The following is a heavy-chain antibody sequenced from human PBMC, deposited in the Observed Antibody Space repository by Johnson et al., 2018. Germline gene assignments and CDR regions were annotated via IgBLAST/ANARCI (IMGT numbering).Heavy chain of an antibody. J-gene: IGHJ3*02. V-gene: IGHV3-13*01. CDR3: ATGRSCDI. CDR2: IGSAGDT. CDR1: GFTFSSYD. Sequence: VQLVESGGGLVQPGESLRLSCAASGFTFSSYDMHWVRQATGKGLEWVSAIGSAGDTYYSGSVKGRFTVSRENAKNSLYLQMNSLRAGDTAVYYCATGRSCDIWGQGTMVTVSS.